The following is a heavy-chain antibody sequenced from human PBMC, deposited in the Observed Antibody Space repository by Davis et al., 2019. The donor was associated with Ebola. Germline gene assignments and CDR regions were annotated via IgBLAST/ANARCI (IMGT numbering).Heavy chain of an antibody. V-gene: IGHV4-39*01. CDR1: GGSISSSSYS. J-gene: IGHJ3*02. CDR2: KCHSGTT. Sequence: SESLSLSCSVSGGSISSSSYSWGRTCQPTGQGLEWLGSKCHSGTTYSNPSLSSRLTISVDTSKSQFSLRLSSVTAADTAVYYCARQNSGWYWWGDSFDIWGQGTMVAVSS. D-gene: IGHD6-19*01. CDR3: ARQNSGWYWWGDSFDI.